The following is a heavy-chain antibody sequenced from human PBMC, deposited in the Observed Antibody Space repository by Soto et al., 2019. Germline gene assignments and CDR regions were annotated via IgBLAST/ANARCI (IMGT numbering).Heavy chain of an antibody. Sequence: LRLSCAASGFTFSSYSMNWVRQAPGKGLEWVSSISSSSSYIYYADSVKGRFTISRDNSKNTLYLQMNSLRAEDTAVYYCTQYSGSYYYYGMDVWGQGTTVTVSS. J-gene: IGHJ6*02. CDR3: TQYSGSYYYYGMDV. CDR2: ISSSSSYI. CDR1: GFTFSSYS. D-gene: IGHD1-26*01. V-gene: IGHV3-21*04.